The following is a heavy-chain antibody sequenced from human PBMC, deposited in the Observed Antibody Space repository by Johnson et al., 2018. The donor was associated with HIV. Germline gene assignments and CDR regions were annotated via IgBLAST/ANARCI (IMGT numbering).Heavy chain of an antibody. CDR1: GFTFSSYG. J-gene: IGHJ3*02. D-gene: IGHD6-13*01. CDR2: IWYDASNK. Sequence: QVQLVESGGGVVQPGGSLRLSCAASGFTFSSYGMHWVRQAPGKGLEWVAFIWYDASNKYYADSVQGRFTISRDNSKNTLYLQMNSLRAEDTAVYYCARDGESQQLPLGDALDIWGQGTMVTVSS. V-gene: IGHV3-33*01. CDR3: ARDGESQQLPLGDALDI.